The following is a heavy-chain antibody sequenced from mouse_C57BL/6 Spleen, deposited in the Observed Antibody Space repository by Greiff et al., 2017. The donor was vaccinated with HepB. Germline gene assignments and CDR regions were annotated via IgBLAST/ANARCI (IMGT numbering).Heavy chain of an antibody. CDR2: IYPGNSDT. J-gene: IGHJ2*01. D-gene: IGHD1-1*01. Sequence: VQLQQSGAVLARPGASVKMSCKTSGYTFTSYWMHWVQQRPGQGLEWIGAIYPGNSDTSYNQKLKGKAKLTAVTSASTAYMELSSQTNEDSAVYYCTRSNYYGSSPDYWGQGTTLTVAS. V-gene: IGHV1-5*01. CDR3: TRSNYYGSSPDY. CDR1: GYTFTSYW.